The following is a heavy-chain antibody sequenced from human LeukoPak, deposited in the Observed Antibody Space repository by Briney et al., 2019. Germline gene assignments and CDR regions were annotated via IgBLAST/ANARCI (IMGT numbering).Heavy chain of an antibody. CDR3: AKPARVGAVDY. J-gene: IGHJ4*02. Sequence: PGRSLRLSCAASGFTFSSYGMHWVRQAPGKGLELVAVISYDGSNKYYADSVKGRFTISRDNSKNTLYLQMNSLRAEDTAIYYCAKPARVGAVDYWGQGTLVTVSS. V-gene: IGHV3-30*18. CDR2: ISYDGSNK. D-gene: IGHD6-13*01. CDR1: GFTFSSYG.